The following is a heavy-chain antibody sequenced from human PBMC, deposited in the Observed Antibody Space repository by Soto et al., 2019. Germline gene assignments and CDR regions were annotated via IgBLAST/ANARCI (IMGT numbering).Heavy chain of an antibody. Sequence: PSETLSLTCAVYGGSFSGYYWSWIRQPPGKGLEWIGEINHSGSTNYNPSLKSRVTISVDTSKNQFSLKLSSVTAADTAVYYCARITRTVSYYYYYYMDVWGKGTTVTVSS. D-gene: IGHD3-10*01. V-gene: IGHV4-34*01. CDR2: INHSGST. J-gene: IGHJ6*03. CDR3: ARITRTVSYYYYYYMDV. CDR1: GGSFSGYY.